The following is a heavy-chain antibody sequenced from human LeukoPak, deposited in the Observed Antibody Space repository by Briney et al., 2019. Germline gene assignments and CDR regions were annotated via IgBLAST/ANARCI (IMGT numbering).Heavy chain of an antibody. D-gene: IGHD5-12*01. CDR2: INHSGST. V-gene: IGHV4-34*01. J-gene: IGHJ4*02. CDR1: GGSFSGYY. Sequence: SETLSLTCAVYGGSFSGYYWSWIRQPPGKGLEWIGEINHSGSTNYNPSLKSRVTISVDTSKNQFSLKLSSVTAADTAVYYCARSNSGYDSAYRYWGQGTLVTVSS. CDR3: ARSNSGYDSAYRY.